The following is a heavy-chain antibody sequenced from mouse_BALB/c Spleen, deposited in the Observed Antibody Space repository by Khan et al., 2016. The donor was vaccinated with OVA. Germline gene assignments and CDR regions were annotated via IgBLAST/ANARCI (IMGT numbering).Heavy chain of an antibody. Sequence: QVQLQQPGAELARPGASVKLSCKASGYTFTDYYINWVKQRTGQGLEWIIEISPGSGDTYYNENLKGQATLTADKSSTTAYMQLSSLTSEASAVYFCARRNYFGYTFAYWGQGTLVTVSA. J-gene: IGHJ3*01. CDR3: ARRNYFGYTFAY. D-gene: IGHD1-2*01. CDR2: ISPGSGDT. V-gene: IGHV1-77*01. CDR1: GYTFTDYY.